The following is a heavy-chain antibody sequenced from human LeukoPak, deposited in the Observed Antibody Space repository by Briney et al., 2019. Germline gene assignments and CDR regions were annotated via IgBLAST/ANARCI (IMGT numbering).Heavy chain of an antibody. CDR1: GFTFSSYA. V-gene: IGHV3-23*01. J-gene: IGHJ3*02. Sequence: GGSPRLSCAASGFTFSSYAMSWVRQAPGKGLEWVSAISGSGGSTYYADSVKGRFTISRDNSKNTLYLQMNSLRAEDTAVYYCAKDRAYDSSGDGAFDIWGQGTMVTVSS. CDR3: AKDRAYDSSGDGAFDI. CDR2: ISGSGGST. D-gene: IGHD3-22*01.